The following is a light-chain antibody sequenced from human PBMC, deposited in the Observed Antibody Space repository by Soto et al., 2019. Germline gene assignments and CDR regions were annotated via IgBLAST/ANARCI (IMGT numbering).Light chain of an antibody. V-gene: IGKV1-5*03. J-gene: IGKJ1*01. CDR2: KAS. CDR3: QQYHSYRT. Sequence: DIQMTQSPSPLSSSVGDTVTISCRASQTIDNWVAWYQQKPGKAPKLLISKASTLESGVPSRFRGSGSGTEFTLTISSLQPDDFATYYCQQYHSYRTFGQGTKVEI. CDR1: QTIDNW.